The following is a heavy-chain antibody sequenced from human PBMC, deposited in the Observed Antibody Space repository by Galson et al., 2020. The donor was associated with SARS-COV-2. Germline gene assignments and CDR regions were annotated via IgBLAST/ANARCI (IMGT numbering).Heavy chain of an antibody. Sequence: TGGSLTLSCAASGFTVSSNYMNWVRQPPGKGLEWVSVIYSDGSTYYAHTVKARFTISRHNSKTFLYLQMNSLRAEETAVYYCVDCNGSGGDYFDFWGQGTLVTVSS. CDR2: IYSDGST. J-gene: IGHJ4*02. CDR3: VDCNGSGGDYFDF. V-gene: IGHV3-53*04. CDR1: GFTVSSNY. D-gene: IGHD3-10*01.